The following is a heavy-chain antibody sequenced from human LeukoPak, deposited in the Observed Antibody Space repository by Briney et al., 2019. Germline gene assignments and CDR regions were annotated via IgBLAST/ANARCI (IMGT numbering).Heavy chain of an antibody. CDR3: ARLPITKRAMDV. V-gene: IGHV4-39*01. CDR1: GDSIRSGHSY. Sequence: PSETLSLTCSVSGDSIRSGHSYWGWIRQDPRKGLAWIASIYYVGSPHYNPSLNSRRVTMSVDTTKNQFSLTLTSVTAADTAIYYCARLPITKRAMDVWGQGTTVTVSS. J-gene: IGHJ6*02. D-gene: IGHD3-3*01. CDR2: IYYVGSP.